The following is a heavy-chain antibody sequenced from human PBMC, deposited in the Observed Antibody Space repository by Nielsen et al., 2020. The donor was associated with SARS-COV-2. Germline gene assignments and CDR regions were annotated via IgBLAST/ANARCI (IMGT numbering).Heavy chain of an antibody. Sequence: SETLSLTCTVSGGSISSGGYYWSWIRHHPGKGLEWIGYIYFSGRTCYNPSLKSRVTISVDTSKNQFSLSLRSVTAADTAVYYCARESSGYYHYNYGMDVLGQVTTVTVSS. D-gene: IGHD5-12*01. J-gene: IGHJ6*02. V-gene: IGHV4-31*03. CDR2: IYFSGRT. CDR1: GGSISSGGYY. CDR3: ARESSGYYHYNYGMDV.